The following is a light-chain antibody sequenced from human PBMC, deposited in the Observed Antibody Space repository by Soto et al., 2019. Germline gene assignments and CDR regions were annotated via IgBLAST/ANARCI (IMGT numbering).Light chain of an antibody. V-gene: IGKV1-5*01. CDR3: QQYSTYPWT. CDR1: QSISSW. J-gene: IGKJ1*01. CDR2: DAS. Sequence: DIQMTQTQSSLSASVGDRFTITCRASQSISSWLAWYQQKPGKAPKVLIFDASSLESGVPSRFSGSGSATEFTLTISSLQPDDFATYYCQQYSTYPWTFGQGTKVDIK.